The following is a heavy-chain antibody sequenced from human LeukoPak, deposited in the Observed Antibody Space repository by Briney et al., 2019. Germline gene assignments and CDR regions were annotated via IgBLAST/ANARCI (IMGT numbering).Heavy chain of an antibody. CDR2: ISSGSSTI. J-gene: IGHJ4*02. Sequence: PGGSLRLSCAASGFTFSSYSMNWVRQAPGKGLEWVSYISSGSSTIYYADSVKGRFTISRDNAKNPLYLQMNSLRAEDTAVYYCARNSGSYLYYFDYWGQGTLVTVSS. D-gene: IGHD1-26*01. CDR1: GFTFSSYS. V-gene: IGHV3-48*01. CDR3: ARNSGSYLYYFDY.